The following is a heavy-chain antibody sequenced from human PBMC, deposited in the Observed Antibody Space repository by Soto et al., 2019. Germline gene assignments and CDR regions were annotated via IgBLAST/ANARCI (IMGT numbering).Heavy chain of an antibody. Sequence: QVQLVQSGAEVKKPGSSVKVSCKASGGTFSSYTISWVRQAPGQGLEWMGRIIPILGIANYAQKFQGRVTITADKSPITACRELGSLRSEGTAVYYWARVPSYGHQERGYYYYGMDVWGQGNTVTVSS. CDR1: GGTFSSYT. D-gene: IGHD4-17*01. CDR3: ARVPSYGHQERGYYYYGMDV. J-gene: IGHJ6*02. V-gene: IGHV1-69*02. CDR2: IIPILGIA.